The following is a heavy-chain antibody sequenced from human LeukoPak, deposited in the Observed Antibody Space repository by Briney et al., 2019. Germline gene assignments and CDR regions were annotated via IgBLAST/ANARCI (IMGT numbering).Heavy chain of an antibody. CDR3: ARNGGNSDFDY. J-gene: IGHJ4*02. CDR1: GGSISSYY. Sequence: SETLSLTCTVSGGSISSYYWSWIRQPPGKGLEWIGYIYYSGSTNYNPSLKSRVTISVDTSKNQFSLKLSSVTAADTAVYYCARNGGNSDFDYWGQGTLVTVSS. V-gene: IGHV4-59*12. CDR2: IYYSGST. D-gene: IGHD4-23*01.